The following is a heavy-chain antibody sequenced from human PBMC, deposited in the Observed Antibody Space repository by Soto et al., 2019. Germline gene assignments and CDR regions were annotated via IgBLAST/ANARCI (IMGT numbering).Heavy chain of an antibody. V-gene: IGHV4-4*07. Sequence: PSETLSLTCSVSGASISSFNWNWVRQPAGKGPEWVGRLNIAGTINYNPSLKSRITMSADTSKNQISLKMTSVTAADTAVYFCAKDVSSRRWFDPWGQGVRVTVS. J-gene: IGHJ5*02. CDR2: LNIAGTI. D-gene: IGHD3-16*01. CDR1: GASISSFN. CDR3: AKDVSSRRWFDP.